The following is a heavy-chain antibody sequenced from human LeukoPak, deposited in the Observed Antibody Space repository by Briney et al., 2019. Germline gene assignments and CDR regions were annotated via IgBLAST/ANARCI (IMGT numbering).Heavy chain of an antibody. CDR3: ARLMTTVVKNRLHAFDI. D-gene: IGHD4-23*01. V-gene: IGHV3-53*01. CDR2: NYRGGRT. CDR1: GLTVSSNY. J-gene: IGHJ3*02. Sequence: PVGTLRLSCAVSGLTVSSNYMSCVRQAPGKGLERVLVNYRGGRTYYTVSVKSRFTISRDKSKNPLYVQMNSLGAEDTAVYYCARLMTTVVKNRLHAFDIWGQGTMVTVSS.